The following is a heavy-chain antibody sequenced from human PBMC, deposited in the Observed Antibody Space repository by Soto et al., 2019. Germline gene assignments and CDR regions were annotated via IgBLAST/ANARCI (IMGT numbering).Heavy chain of an antibody. V-gene: IGHV3-30-3*01. CDR1: GFTFSSYA. Sequence: GGSLRLSCAASGFTFSSYAMHWVRQAPGKGLEWVAVISYDGSNKYYAGSVKGRFTISRDNSKNTLYLQMNSLRAEDTAVYYCAIHARITMLPGVIAGAAFDYVGQGTLVDVS. CDR3: AIHARITMLPGVIAGAAFDY. D-gene: IGHD3-10*01. J-gene: IGHJ4*02. CDR2: ISYDGSNK.